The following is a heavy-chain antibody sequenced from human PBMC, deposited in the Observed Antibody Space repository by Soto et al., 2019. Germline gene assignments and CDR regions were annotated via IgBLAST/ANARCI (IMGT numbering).Heavy chain of an antibody. Sequence: QVHVQESGLGLVKPAETLSLTCAVSGDSISSYSWNWIRQTAGRGLEWIGRVYPSGYTQYRSSFETRVTVSVDMSTNQFFLELRSVTAADTAVYYCARESGENWSYEAYWGQGTQVTVSS. CDR1: GDSISSYS. V-gene: IGHV4-4*07. CDR3: ARESGENWSYEAY. J-gene: IGHJ4*02. D-gene: IGHD1-7*01. CDR2: VYPSGYT.